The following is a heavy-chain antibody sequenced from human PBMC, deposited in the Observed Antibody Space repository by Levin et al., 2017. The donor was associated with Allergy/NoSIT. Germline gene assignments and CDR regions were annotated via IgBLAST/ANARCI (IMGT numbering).Heavy chain of an antibody. V-gene: IGHV3-13*04. CDR2: IGTAGDT. D-gene: IGHD3-10*01. CDR1: GFTFSSYD. J-gene: IGHJ4*02. CDR3: ARGDGSGSENIDY. Sequence: RSGGSLRLSCAASGFTFSSYDMHWVRQATGKGLEWVSAIGTAGDTYYPGSVKGRFTISRENAKNSLYLQMNSLRAGDTAVYYCARGDGSGSENIDYWGQGTLVTVSS.